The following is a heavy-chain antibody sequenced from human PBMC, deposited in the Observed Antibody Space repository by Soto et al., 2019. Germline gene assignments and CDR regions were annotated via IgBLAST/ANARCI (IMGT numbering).Heavy chain of an antibody. CDR3: ARKYSSSSPFDY. D-gene: IGHD6-6*01. J-gene: IGHJ4*02. CDR2: ISYDGSNK. CDR1: GFTFSSYG. V-gene: IGHV3-30*03. Sequence: PGGSLRLSCAASGFTFSSYGMHWVRQAPGKGLEWVAVISYDGSNKYYADSVKGRFTISRDNSKNTLYLQMNSLRAEDTAVHYCARKYSSSSPFDYWGQGTLVTVSS.